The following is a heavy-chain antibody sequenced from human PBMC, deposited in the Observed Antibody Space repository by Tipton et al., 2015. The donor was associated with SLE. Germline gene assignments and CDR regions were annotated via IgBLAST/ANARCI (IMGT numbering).Heavy chain of an antibody. CDR1: GVSISSSSYD. V-gene: IGHV4-39*07. CDR2: IYYSGIT. J-gene: IGHJ4*02. CDR3: AKGRVGVVES. Sequence: TLSLTCTVSGVSISSSSYDWGWVRQPPGKGLEWIGCIYYSGITYYNPSLKNRVTIFRDTSKNQFSLKMISVTAADTAMYYCAKGRVGVVESWGQGTLVTVSS. D-gene: IGHD3-3*01.